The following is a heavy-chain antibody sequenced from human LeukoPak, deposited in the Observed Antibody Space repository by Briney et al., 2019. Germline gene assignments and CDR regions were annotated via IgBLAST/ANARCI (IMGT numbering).Heavy chain of an antibody. V-gene: IGHV4-59*12. CDR1: GGSISSYY. CDR2: IYYSGST. CDR3: ARVYYYYMDV. Sequence: SETLSLTCTVSGGSISSYYWSWIRQPPGKGLEWIGYIYYSGSTNYKPSLKSRVTMSVDTSKNQFPLKLSSVTAADTAVYYCARVYYYYMDVWGKGTTVTISS. J-gene: IGHJ6*03.